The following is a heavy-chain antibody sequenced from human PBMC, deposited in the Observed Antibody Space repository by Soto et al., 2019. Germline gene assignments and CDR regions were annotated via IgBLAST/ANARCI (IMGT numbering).Heavy chain of an antibody. CDR3: ARDGTVGYGMDV. CDR2: IWYDGSNK. J-gene: IGHJ6*02. D-gene: IGHD1-26*01. Sequence: QVQLVESGGGVVQPGRSLRLSCAASGFTFRSYGMHWVRQAPGKGLEWVAVIWYDGSNKYYADSVKGRFTISRDNSKNTLYLQMNSLRAEDTAVYYCARDGTVGYGMDVWGQGTTVTVSS. V-gene: IGHV3-33*01. CDR1: GFTFRSYG.